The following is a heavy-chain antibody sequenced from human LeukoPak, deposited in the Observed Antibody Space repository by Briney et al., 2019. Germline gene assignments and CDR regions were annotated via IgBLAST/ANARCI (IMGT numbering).Heavy chain of an antibody. CDR1: GGPFSGYY. D-gene: IGHD6-6*01. CDR2: INHSGST. V-gene: IGHV4-34*01. CDR3: ARGQFDSGIAARPGWFDP. J-gene: IGHJ5*02. Sequence: PSETLSPTCAVYGGPFSGYYWSWIRQPPGKGLEWIGEINHSGSTNYNPSLKSRVTISVDTSKNQFSLKLSSVTAADTAVYYCARGQFDSGIAARPGWFDPWGQGTLVTVSS.